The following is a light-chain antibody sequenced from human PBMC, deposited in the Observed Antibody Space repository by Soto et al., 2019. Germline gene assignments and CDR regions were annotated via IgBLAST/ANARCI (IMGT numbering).Light chain of an antibody. J-gene: IGLJ1*01. V-gene: IGLV2-14*01. Sequence: QSVLTQPASVSGSPGQSITISWTGTSSDVGGYNYVSWYQQHPGKAPKLMIYEVSNRPSGVSNRFSGSKSGNTASLTISGLQAEDEADYYCSSYTSSSTYVFGTGTKVTAL. CDR3: SSYTSSSTYV. CDR1: SSDVGGYNY. CDR2: EVS.